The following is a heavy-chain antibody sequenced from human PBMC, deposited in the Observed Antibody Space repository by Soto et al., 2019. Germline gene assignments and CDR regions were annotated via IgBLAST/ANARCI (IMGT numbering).Heavy chain of an antibody. D-gene: IGHD6-6*01. V-gene: IGHV1-18*01. CDR3: ASDGMSIAAA. J-gene: IGHJ5*02. CDR2: ISAYNGNT. CDR1: GYTFTSYG. Sequence: VASVEVSCKXSGYTFTSYGISWVRQAPGQGLEWMGWISAYNGNTNYAQKLQGRVTMTTDTSTSTAYMELRSLRSDDTAVYYCASDGMSIAAAWGQGTLVTVSS.